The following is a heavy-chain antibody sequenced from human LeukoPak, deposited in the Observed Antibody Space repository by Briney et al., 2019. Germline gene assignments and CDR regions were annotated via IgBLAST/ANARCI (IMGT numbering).Heavy chain of an antibody. Sequence: GYTXTSYGXXGXRXAPXXXXXWMGWISAYNGNTNYAQKLQGRVTMTTDTSTSTAYMELRSLRSDDTAVYYCARGEESGSCFDYWGQGTLVTVSS. CDR2: ISAYNGNT. J-gene: IGHJ4*02. CDR3: ARGEESGSCFDY. D-gene: IGHD1-26*01. CDR1: GYTXTSYG. V-gene: IGHV1-18*01.